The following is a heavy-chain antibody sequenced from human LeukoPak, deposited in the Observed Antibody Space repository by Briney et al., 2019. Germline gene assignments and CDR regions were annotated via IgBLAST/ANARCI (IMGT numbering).Heavy chain of an antibody. V-gene: IGHV3-7*03. CDR3: TTDGVGVEGATYDN. CDR1: GFTFTTYW. CDR2: IKQDGSEK. D-gene: IGHD1-26*01. Sequence: QSGGSLRLSCVGSGFTFTTYWMSWVRQAPGKGLEWVANIKQDGSEKYYVDSVKGRFTISRDNAKNSLYLQMNSLKTEDTAVYYCTTDGVGVEGATYDNWGQGTLVSVSS. J-gene: IGHJ4*02.